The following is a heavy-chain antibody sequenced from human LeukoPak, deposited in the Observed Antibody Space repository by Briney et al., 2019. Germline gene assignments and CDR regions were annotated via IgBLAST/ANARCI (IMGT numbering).Heavy chain of an antibody. CDR3: ARGLGGGNWNDALCWFDP. CDR2: ISSSGSTI. Sequence: GGSLRLSCAASGFTFSDYYMSWIRQAPGKGLEWVSYISSSGSTIYYADSVKGRFTISRDNAKNSLYPQMNSLRAEDTAVYYCARGLGGGNWNDALCWFDPWGQGTLVTVSS. V-gene: IGHV3-11*04. CDR1: GFTFSDYY. D-gene: IGHD1-20*01. J-gene: IGHJ5*02.